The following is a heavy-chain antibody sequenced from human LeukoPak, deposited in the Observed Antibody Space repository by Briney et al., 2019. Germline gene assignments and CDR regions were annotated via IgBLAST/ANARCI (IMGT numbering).Heavy chain of an antibody. V-gene: IGHV4-39*01. Sequence: SETLSLTCSVSGDSIIGYYWGWIRQPPGKGLEWIGSIYYSGNTYYNASLKSQVSISIDTSKNQFSLRLTSVTAADTAVYYCARQTGSGLFILPGGQGTLVTVSS. CDR1: GDSIIGYY. D-gene: IGHD3/OR15-3a*01. CDR2: IYYSGNT. J-gene: IGHJ4*02. CDR3: ARQTGSGLFILP.